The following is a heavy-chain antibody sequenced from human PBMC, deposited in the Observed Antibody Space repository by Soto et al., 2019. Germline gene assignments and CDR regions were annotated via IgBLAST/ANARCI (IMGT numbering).Heavy chain of an antibody. CDR2: IIPIFGTA. Sequence: QVQLVQSGAEVKKPGSSVKVSCKASGGTFSSYAISWVRQAPGQGLEWMGGIIPIFGTANYAQKFQGRVTITADESTSTAYIEHSSLRSEDTAVYYFACPLSSSSYYSYYYGMDVWGQGTTVTVSS. CDR3: ACPLSSSSYYSYYYGMDV. D-gene: IGHD6-6*01. J-gene: IGHJ6*02. CDR1: GGTFSSYA. V-gene: IGHV1-69*12.